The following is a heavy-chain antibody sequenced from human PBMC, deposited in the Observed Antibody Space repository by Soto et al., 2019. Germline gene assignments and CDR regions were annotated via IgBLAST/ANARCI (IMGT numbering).Heavy chain of an antibody. V-gene: IGHV5-51*01. CDR2: IYPGDSDT. D-gene: IGHD2-2*02. CDR1: GYSFTTYW. J-gene: IGHJ4*02. Sequence: GESLKISCQGSGYSFTTYWIGWVRQMPGKGLEWMGIIYPGDSDTRYSPSFQGQVTISADKSISTAYLQWSSLKASDTAIYYCATGGYCSDTTCYNFFDYWGQGTLVTVSS. CDR3: ATGGYCSDTTCYNFFDY.